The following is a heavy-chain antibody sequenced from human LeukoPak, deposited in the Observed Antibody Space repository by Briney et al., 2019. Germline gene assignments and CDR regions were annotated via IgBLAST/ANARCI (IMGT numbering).Heavy chain of an antibody. V-gene: IGHV3-64*01. D-gene: IGHD6-13*01. Sequence: GGSLRLSCAASGFTFSSFTTHWVRQAPGKGLEYVSGISSNGGSTYYANSVKGRFTISRDNSKNTLYLQMNSLRAEDTAVYYCARLRGIAAAGYYYGMDVWGQGTTVTVSS. CDR2: ISSNGGST. J-gene: IGHJ6*02. CDR1: GFTFSSFT. CDR3: ARLRGIAAAGYYYGMDV.